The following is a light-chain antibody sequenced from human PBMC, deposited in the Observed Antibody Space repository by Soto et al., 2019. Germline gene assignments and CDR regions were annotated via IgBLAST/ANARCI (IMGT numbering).Light chain of an antibody. CDR1: QGISSY. CDR3: QQYYSFPRT. V-gene: IGKV1D-8*01. Sequence: VIQLTQYPSSLSASVGDRVTITCGASQGISSYLAWYQQKPGKAPELLIYAASTLQSGVPSRFSGSGSGTDFTLTISCLQSEDFATYSCQQYYSFPRTFGQGSKVDIK. CDR2: AAS. J-gene: IGKJ1*01.